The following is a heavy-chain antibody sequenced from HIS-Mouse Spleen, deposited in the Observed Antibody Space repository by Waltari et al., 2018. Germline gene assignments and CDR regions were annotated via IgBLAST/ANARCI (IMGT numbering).Heavy chain of an antibody. J-gene: IGHJ3*02. Sequence: QVQLQESGPGLVKPSETLSLTCTVSGYSISSGYHRGWIRQPPGKGLEWVGSIYHSGSTYYNPSLKSRVTISVDTSKNQFSLKLSSVTAADTAVYYCARETDAFDIWGQGTMVTVSS. V-gene: IGHV4-38-2*02. CDR1: GYSISSGYH. CDR3: ARETDAFDI. CDR2: IYHSGST.